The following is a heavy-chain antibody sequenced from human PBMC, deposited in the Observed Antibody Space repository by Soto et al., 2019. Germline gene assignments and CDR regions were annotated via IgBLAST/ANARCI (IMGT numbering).Heavy chain of an antibody. CDR3: ARARITMVRGATFDY. CDR1: GESFSGYY. CDR2: INHSGST. D-gene: IGHD3-10*01. V-gene: IGHV4-34*01. Sequence: SETLSLTCAVYGESFSGYYWSWIRQPPGKGLEWIGEINHSGSTNYNPSLKSRVTISVDTSKNQFSLKLSSVTAADTAVYYCARARITMVRGATFDYWGQGTLVTVSS. J-gene: IGHJ4*02.